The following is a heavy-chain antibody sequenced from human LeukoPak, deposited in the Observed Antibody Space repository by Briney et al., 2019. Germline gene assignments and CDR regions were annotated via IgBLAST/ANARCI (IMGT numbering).Heavy chain of an antibody. V-gene: IGHV3-23*01. J-gene: IGHJ4*02. CDR1: GFSFSLYA. D-gene: IGHD3-22*01. Sequence: PGGSLRLSCAASGFSFSLYAMIWVRQAPGKGLECVSAISGGGVTTYYADSVKGRFTISRDNSKNTLYLQMNSLSAGDTAVYYCVKDLYHYDSTGYAFDFWGQGTLVTVSS. CDR2: ISGGGVTT. CDR3: VKDLYHYDSTGYAFDF.